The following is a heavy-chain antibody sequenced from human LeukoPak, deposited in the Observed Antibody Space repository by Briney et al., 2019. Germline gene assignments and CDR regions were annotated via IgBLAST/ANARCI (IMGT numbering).Heavy chain of an antibody. Sequence: ASVKVSCKASGYTFTDYYMHWVRQAPGQGLEWMGWINPNSGGTNYAQKFQGRVTMTRDTSISTAYMELSRLRSDDTAVYYCARCPVEMATIRGYYYYYMDVWGKGTTVTISS. J-gene: IGHJ6*03. CDR3: ARCPVEMATIRGYYYYYMDV. CDR1: GYTFTDYY. D-gene: IGHD5-24*01. CDR2: INPNSGGT. V-gene: IGHV1-2*02.